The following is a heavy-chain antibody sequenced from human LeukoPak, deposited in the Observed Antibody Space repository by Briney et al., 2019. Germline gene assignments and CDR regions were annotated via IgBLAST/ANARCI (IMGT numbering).Heavy chain of an antibody. CDR2: ITPSSSYI. CDR1: GFTFSDYS. Sequence: GGSLRLSCAASGFTFSDYSINWVRQAPGKGLEWVSSITPSSSYIYYADSVKGRFTISRDNAKNSLYLQMNSLRAEDTAVYYCVRLRRNSDSSGYHYYYDYWGRGTLVTVSS. J-gene: IGHJ4*02. CDR3: VRLRRNSDSSGYHYYYDY. D-gene: IGHD3-22*01. V-gene: IGHV3-21*01.